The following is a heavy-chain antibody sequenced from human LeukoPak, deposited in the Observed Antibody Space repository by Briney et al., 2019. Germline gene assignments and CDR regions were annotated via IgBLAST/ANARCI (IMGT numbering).Heavy chain of an antibody. Sequence: ASVKVSCKASGYTFTSYYMHWVRQAPGQGLEWMGIINPSGDSTNYAQKFQGRVTMTRDTSTSTVYMDLSSLRSEDTAVYYCARWTTTFLDYWGQGTLVTVSS. J-gene: IGHJ4*02. CDR3: ARWTTTFLDY. D-gene: IGHD1-1*01. V-gene: IGHV1-46*01. CDR2: INPSGDST. CDR1: GYTFTSYY.